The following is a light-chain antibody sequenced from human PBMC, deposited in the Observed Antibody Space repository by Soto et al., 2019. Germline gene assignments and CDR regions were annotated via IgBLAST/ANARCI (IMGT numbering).Light chain of an antibody. V-gene: IGKV3-20*01. Sequence: EIVLTQSPGSLSLSPGEGSTLSCRASETIKKNYLAWYQQQPGQAPRLLIYAASRRATGIPDRFSGGGSGTDFTLTISRLEPEDIAVFYCQQYGRSPTTFGQGTKVDIK. CDR3: QQYGRSPTT. CDR1: ETIKKNY. J-gene: IGKJ1*01. CDR2: AAS.